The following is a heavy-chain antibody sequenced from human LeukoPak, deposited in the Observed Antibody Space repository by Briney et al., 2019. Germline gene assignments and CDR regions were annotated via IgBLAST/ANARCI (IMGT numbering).Heavy chain of an antibody. V-gene: IGHV3-30*13. CDR2: IPYDGSNK. D-gene: IGHD4-23*01. CDR3: ARAEGYGGELDS. J-gene: IGHJ4*02. CDR1: GFTFSSYS. Sequence: PGGSLRLSCAASGFTFSSYSMHWVRQAPGKVLEWVAVIPYDGSNKYYADSVKGRFTISRENSKNRLYLQMNSLRAEDTAVYYCARAEGYGGELDSWGQGTLVTVSS.